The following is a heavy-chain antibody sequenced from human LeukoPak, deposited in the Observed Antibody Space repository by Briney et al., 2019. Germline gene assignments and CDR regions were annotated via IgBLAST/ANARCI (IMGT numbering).Heavy chain of an antibody. CDR2: IFHGGTT. J-gene: IGHJ5*02. V-gene: IGHV4-4*02. Sequence: SETLSLTCAVSGGSISDSHWWIWVRQSPGKGLEWIGDIFHGGTTNYNPSLKGRLTISLDRPKNQFSLTLDSVTAADTAVYYCTRDFGPWGQGTLVTVSS. CDR3: TRDFGP. CDR1: GGSISDSHW.